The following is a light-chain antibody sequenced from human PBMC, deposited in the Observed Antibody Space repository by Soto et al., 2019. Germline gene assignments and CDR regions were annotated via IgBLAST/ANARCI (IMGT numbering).Light chain of an antibody. J-gene: IGKJ1*01. CDR1: QSISSW. Sequence: DIQMTQSPSTLSASVGDRVTITCRARQSISSWLAWYQQKPGKAPKLLIYDASSLERGVPSRFSGSGSGTEFTLSISSLQPDDCATYYFQQYNSYSTCGQGLKVEIK. CDR2: DAS. CDR3: QQYNSYST. V-gene: IGKV1-5*01.